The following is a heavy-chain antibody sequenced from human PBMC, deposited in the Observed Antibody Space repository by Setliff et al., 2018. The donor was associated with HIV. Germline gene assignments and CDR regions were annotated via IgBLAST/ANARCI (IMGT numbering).Heavy chain of an antibody. CDR1: GFTFSSNW. J-gene: IGHJ5*02. Sequence: GGSLRLSCAASGFTFSSNWMTWVRQAPGKGLEWVANIKEDGSEKYYVDSVKGRFTISRDNAKNSLYLQMNSLKTEDTAVYYCTAALQQQVVRWFDPWGQGTLVTVSS. CDR2: IKEDGSEK. CDR3: TAALQQQVVRWFDP. V-gene: IGHV3-7*03. D-gene: IGHD6-13*01.